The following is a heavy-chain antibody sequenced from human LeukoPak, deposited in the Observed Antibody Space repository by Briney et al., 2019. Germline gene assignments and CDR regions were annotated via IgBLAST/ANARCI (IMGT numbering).Heavy chain of an antibody. Sequence: SETLSLTCTVSGGSISSSSYYWGWIRQPPGKGLEWIGEINHSGSTNYNPSLKSRVTISVDTSKNQFSLKLSSVTAADTAVYYCARPRWTWGQGTLVTVSS. V-gene: IGHV4-39*07. CDR3: ARPRWT. D-gene: IGHD5-24*01. CDR2: INHSGST. J-gene: IGHJ5*02. CDR1: GGSISSSSYY.